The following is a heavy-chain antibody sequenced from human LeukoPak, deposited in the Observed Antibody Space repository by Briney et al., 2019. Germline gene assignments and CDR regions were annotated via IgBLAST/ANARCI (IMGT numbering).Heavy chain of an antibody. CDR3: ATSRYCSNGVCPFDY. Sequence: ASVTVSCKASGGTFSSYAISWVRQAAGQGLEWMGWTSPNTGYIYYARKFQGRMTMATNTATRTVYMELSSLRSEDTAVYYCATSRYCSNGVCPFDYWGQGTLVTVSS. V-gene: IGHV1-8*02. D-gene: IGHD2-8*01. CDR2: TSPNTGYI. CDR1: GGTFSSYA. J-gene: IGHJ4*02.